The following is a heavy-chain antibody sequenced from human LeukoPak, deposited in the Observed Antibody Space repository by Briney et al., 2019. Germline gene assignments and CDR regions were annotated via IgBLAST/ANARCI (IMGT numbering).Heavy chain of an antibody. CDR2: ISAYNGNT. Sequence: ASVKVSCKASGYTFTSYGISWVRQAPGQGLAWMGWISAYNGNTNYAQKLQGRVTMTTDTSTSTAYMELRSLRSDDTAVYYWARRGYSYGIYYFDYWGQGTLVTVSS. D-gene: IGHD5-18*01. CDR3: ARRGYSYGIYYFDY. V-gene: IGHV1-18*04. CDR1: GYTFTSYG. J-gene: IGHJ4*02.